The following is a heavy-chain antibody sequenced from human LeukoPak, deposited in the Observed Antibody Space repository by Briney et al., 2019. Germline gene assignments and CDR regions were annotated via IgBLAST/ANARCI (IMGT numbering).Heavy chain of an antibody. V-gene: IGHV4-4*07. CDR2: IYTSGST. CDR3: ARILRYYYGSGSYYRGGWFDP. J-gene: IGHJ5*02. CDR1: GGSISSYY. Sequence: KASETLSLTCTVSGGSISSYYWSWIRQPAGKGLEWIGRIYTSGSTNYNPSLKSRVTMSVDTSKNQFSLKLSSVTAADTAVYYCARILRYYYGSGSYYRGGWFDPWGQGTLVTVSS. D-gene: IGHD3-10*01.